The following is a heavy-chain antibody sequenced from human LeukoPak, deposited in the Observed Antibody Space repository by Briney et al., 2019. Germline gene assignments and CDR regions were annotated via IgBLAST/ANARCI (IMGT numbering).Heavy chain of an antibody. J-gene: IGHJ4*02. Sequence: SETLSLTCAVYGGSFSGFYWSWIRQPPGKGLEWIGEINHSGSTNYNPSLKSRVTISVDTSKNQFSLKLSSVTAADTAVYYCARGGPANIVVVPAAIRYFDYWGQGTLVTVSS. CDR3: ARGGPANIVVVPAAIRYFDY. V-gene: IGHV4-34*01. D-gene: IGHD2-2*02. CDR2: INHSGST. CDR1: GGSFSGFY.